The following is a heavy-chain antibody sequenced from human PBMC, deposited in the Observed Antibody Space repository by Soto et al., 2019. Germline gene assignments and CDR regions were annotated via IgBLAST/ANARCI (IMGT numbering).Heavy chain of an antibody. D-gene: IGHD5-12*01. CDR2: INHSGST. CDR3: ARWVPARPQRLGYSGYARHFYY. V-gene: IGHV4-34*01. CDR1: GGSFSGYY. Sequence: QVQLQQWGAGLLKPSETLSLTCAVYGGSFSGYYWSWIRQPPGKGLEWIGEINHSGSTNYNPSLKGRVTISVDTSKNQFSLKLSSVTAADTAVYYCARWVPARPQRLGYSGYARHFYYWGQGTLVTVSS. J-gene: IGHJ4*02.